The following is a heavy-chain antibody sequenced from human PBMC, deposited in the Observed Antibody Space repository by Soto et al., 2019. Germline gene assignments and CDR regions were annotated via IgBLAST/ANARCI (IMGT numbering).Heavy chain of an antibody. CDR3: ATGYYDSSGPPSGAFDI. CDR2: INPNSGGT. Sequence: ASVKVSCKASGYTFTGYYMHWVRQAPGQGLEWMGWINPNSGGTNYAQKFQGWVTMTRDTSISTAYMELSRLRSDDTAVYYCATGYYDSSGPPSGAFDIWGQGTMVTVSS. CDR1: GYTFTGYY. D-gene: IGHD3-22*01. J-gene: IGHJ3*02. V-gene: IGHV1-2*04.